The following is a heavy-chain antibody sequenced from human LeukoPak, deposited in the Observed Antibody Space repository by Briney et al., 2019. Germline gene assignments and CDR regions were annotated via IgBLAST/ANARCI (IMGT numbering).Heavy chain of an antibody. V-gene: IGHV4-39*07. CDR1: GGSISSSSYY. CDR3: ARDHLAAALDY. Sequence: PSETLSLTCTVSGGSISSSSYYWGWIRQPPGKGLEWIGSIYYSRSTYYNPSLKSRVTISVDTSKNQFSLKLSSVTAADTAVYYCARDHLAAALDYWAQGTLVTVSS. CDR2: IYYSRST. J-gene: IGHJ4*02. D-gene: IGHD6-13*01.